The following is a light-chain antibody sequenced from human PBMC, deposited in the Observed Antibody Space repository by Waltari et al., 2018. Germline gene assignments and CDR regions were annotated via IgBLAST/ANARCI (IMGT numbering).Light chain of an antibody. Sequence: QSDLTQPVSVSGSPGQSITISCTGTSSDVGGFNYVSWYQHHPGKAPKLMIYDVTKRPSGVSNRFSGSGSGNTASLTISGLQSEDEAYYYCSSYIRISASWVFGGGTKLTVL. CDR3: SSYIRISASWV. V-gene: IGLV2-14*03. CDR1: SSDVGGFNY. CDR2: DVT. J-gene: IGLJ3*02.